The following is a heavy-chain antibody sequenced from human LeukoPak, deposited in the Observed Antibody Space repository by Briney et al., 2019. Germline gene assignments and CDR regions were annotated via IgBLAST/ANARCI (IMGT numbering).Heavy chain of an antibody. D-gene: IGHD2/OR15-2a*01. CDR1: GYTLTSYD. CDR3: AGEILRYYGMDV. Sequence: ASVKVSCKASGYTLTSYDINWVRQATGQGLEWMGWMNPNSGNTGYAQKFQGRVTMIRNTSISTAYMELSSLRSEDTAVYYCAGEILRYYGMDVWGQGTTVTVSS. V-gene: IGHV1-8*01. J-gene: IGHJ6*02. CDR2: MNPNSGNT.